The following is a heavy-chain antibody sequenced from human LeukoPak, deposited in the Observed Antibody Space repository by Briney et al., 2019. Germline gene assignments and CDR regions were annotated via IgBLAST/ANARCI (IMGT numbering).Heavy chain of an antibody. CDR1: GFTFSSYG. D-gene: IGHD3-10*01. V-gene: IGHV3-23*01. Sequence: GGSLRLSCAASGFTFSSYGMHWVRQAPGKGLEWVSAISGSGGSTYYADSVKGRFTISRDNSKNTLYLQMNSLRAEDTAVYYCAKDQGDIWFGESKPYYGMDVWGQGTTVTVSS. CDR3: AKDQGDIWFGESKPYYGMDV. CDR2: ISGSGGST. J-gene: IGHJ6*02.